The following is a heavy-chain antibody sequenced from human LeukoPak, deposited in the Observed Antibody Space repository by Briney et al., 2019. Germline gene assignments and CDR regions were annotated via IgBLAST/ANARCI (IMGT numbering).Heavy chain of an antibody. CDR2: IYHSGST. Sequence: SETLSLTCTVSGYSISSGYYWGWIRQPPGKGLEWIGSIYHSGSTYYNPSLKSRVTISVDTSKNQFSLKLSSVTAADTAVYYCAREVLGYCSGGSCYGDIRFDYWGQGTLVTVSS. CDR3: AREVLGYCSGGSCYGDIRFDY. V-gene: IGHV4-38-2*02. CDR1: GYSISSGYY. D-gene: IGHD2-15*01. J-gene: IGHJ4*02.